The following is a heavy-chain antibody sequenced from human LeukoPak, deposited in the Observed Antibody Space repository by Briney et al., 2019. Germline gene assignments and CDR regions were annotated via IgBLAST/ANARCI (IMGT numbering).Heavy chain of an antibody. V-gene: IGHV1-2*02. CDR3: ARRSAAGTPYYYYYMDV. CDR1: GYTFTGYY. J-gene: IGHJ6*03. Sequence: ASVKVSCKASGYTFTGYYMHWVRQAPGQGLEWMGWINPNSGGTNYAQKFQGRVTMTRDTSISTAYMELSRLRSDDTAVYYCARRSAAGTPYYYYYMDVWGKGTTVTVSS. D-gene: IGHD6-13*01. CDR2: INPNSGGT.